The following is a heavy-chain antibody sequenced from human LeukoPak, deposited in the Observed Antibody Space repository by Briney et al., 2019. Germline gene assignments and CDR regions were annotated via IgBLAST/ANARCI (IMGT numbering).Heavy chain of an antibody. V-gene: IGHV3-23*01. CDR3: ARPGTTLSYGMDV. J-gene: IGHJ6*02. CDR1: GFTFGSYD. CDR2: ISGSGGGT. D-gene: IGHD4-11*01. Sequence: GGSLRLSCAASGFTFGSYDMSWVRQAPGKGLQCVSSISGSGGGTYYADSVKGRFTISRDNSKNTLFLQMSSLRAEDTAVYYCARPGTTLSYGMDVWGQGTTVTVSS.